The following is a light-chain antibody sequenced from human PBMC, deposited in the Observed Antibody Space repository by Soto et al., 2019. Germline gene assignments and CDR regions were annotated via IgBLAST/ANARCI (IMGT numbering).Light chain of an antibody. CDR2: GAS. CDR3: QQYNNWPRT. CDR1: QSVRSN. J-gene: IGKJ1*01. V-gene: IGKV3-15*01. Sequence: EIEMTQSPATRAVSPGQRATLSCRASQSVRSNFAWYQQKPGQAPRLLSYGASTRATGIPARFSGSGSGTEFTLTISSLQSEDFAVYSCQQYNNWPRTFGQGTKVDIK.